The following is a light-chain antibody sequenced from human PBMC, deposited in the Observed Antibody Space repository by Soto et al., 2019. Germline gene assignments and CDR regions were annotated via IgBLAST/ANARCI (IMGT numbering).Light chain of an antibody. CDR2: SNN. CDR1: SSNVGRNT. CDR3: AAWDDSLNAVV. V-gene: IGLV1-44*01. J-gene: IGLJ2*01. Sequence: QSVLTQPPSASGTPGQRVTSACSGSSSNVGRNTVNWYQQLPGTAPKLLIYSNNQRPSGVPDRFSGSKSGTSASLAISGLQSEDEADYYCAAWDDSLNAVVFGGGTTLTVL.